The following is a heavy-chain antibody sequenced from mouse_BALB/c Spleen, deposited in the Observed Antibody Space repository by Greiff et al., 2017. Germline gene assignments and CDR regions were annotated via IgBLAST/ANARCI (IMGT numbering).Heavy chain of an antibody. CDR3: ARSGVWGQGVAY. D-gene: IGHD2-13*01. J-gene: IGHJ3*01. CDR1: GYTFTSYW. CDR2: INPSTGYT. V-gene: IGHV1-7*01. Sequence: QVQLQQSGAELAKPGASVKMSCKASGYTFTSYWMHWVKQRPGQGLEWIGYINPSTGYTEYNQKFKDKATLTADKSSSTAYMQLSSLTSEDSAVYYCARSGVWGQGVAYWGQGTLVTVSA.